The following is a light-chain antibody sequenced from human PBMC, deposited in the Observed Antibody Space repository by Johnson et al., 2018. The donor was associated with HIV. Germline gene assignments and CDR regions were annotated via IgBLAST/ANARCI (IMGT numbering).Light chain of an antibody. V-gene: IGLV1-51*02. CDR3: GTWDSSLSAFYF. CDR2: ENN. J-gene: IGLJ1*01. CDR1: SSNIGNNY. Sequence: QSVLTQSPSVSAAPGQKVTISCSGSSSNIGNNYVSWYQQLPGTAPKLLIYENNKRPSGIPDRFSGSKSGTSATLGITGLQTGDEADYYCGTWDSSLSAFYFFGTGTKVTVL.